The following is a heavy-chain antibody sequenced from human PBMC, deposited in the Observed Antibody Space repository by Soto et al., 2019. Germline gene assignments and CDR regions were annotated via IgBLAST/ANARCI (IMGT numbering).Heavy chain of an antibody. D-gene: IGHD3-22*01. CDR1: GGSISSSSYY. CDR2: IYYSGST. CDR3: ARTSYDSSGTAADP. V-gene: IGHV4-39*01. Sequence: QLQLQESGPGLVKPSETLSLTCTVSGGSISSSSYYWGWIRQPPGKGLEWIGSIYYSGSTYYNPSLKSRVTIXVXTXXNQLSLKLSSVTAADTAVYYCARTSYDSSGTAADPWGQGTLVTVSS. J-gene: IGHJ5*02.